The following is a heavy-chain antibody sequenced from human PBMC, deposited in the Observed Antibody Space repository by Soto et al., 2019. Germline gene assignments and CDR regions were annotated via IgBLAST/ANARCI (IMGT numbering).Heavy chain of an antibody. CDR2: ISGSGGST. V-gene: IGHV3-23*01. CDR1: GFTFSSYA. J-gene: IGHJ4*02. D-gene: IGHD3-10*01. CDR3: AKDRGLTMVRGTDY. Sequence: GGSLRLSCAASGFTFSSYAMSWVRQAPGKGLEWVSAISGSGGSTYYADSVKGRFTISRDNSKNTLYLQMNSLRAEDTAAYYCAKDRGLTMVRGTDYWGQGTLVTVSS.